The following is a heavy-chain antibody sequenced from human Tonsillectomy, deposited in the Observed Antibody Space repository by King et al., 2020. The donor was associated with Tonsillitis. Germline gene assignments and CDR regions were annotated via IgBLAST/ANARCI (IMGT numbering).Heavy chain of an antibody. Sequence: VQLVQSGAEVKKPGASVKVSCKASGYTFTGYYMHWVRQAPGQGLEWMGWINPNSGGTNYAQKFPGRVTLTRDTSISPAYMELSRLGSGDTAVYYCARGCGGDCYLEYFQHWGQGTLVTVSS. D-gene: IGHD2-21*01. CDR1: GYTFTGYY. V-gene: IGHV1-2*02. CDR2: INPNSGGT. J-gene: IGHJ1*01. CDR3: ARGCGGDCYLEYFQH.